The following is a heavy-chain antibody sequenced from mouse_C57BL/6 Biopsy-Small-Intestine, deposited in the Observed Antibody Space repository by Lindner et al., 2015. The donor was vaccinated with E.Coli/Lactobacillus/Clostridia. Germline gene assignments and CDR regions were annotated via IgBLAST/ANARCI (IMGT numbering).Heavy chain of an antibody. CDR1: GYAFSSSW. D-gene: IGHD2-5*01. CDR3: ARRGSNYEAMDY. Sequence: VQLQESGPELVKPGASVKISCKASGYAFSSSWMNWVKQRPGKGLEWIGRIYPGDGDTNYNGKFKGKATLTADKSSSTAYMQLSSLTSEDSAVYFCARRGSNYEAMDYWGQGTSVTVSS. CDR2: IYPGDGDT. V-gene: IGHV1-82*01. J-gene: IGHJ4*01.